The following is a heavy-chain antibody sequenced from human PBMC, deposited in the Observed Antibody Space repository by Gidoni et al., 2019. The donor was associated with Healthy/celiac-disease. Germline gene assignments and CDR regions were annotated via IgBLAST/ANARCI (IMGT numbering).Heavy chain of an antibody. CDR3: AKDRAGYCSSTSCSPFDY. Sequence: EVQLVESGGGLVQPGRSLRLSCAASGFTFDDYAMHWVRQAPGKGLEWVSGISWNSGSIGYADSVKGRFTISRDNAKNSLYLQMNSLRAEDTALYYCAKDRAGYCSSTSCSPFDYWGQGTLVTVSS. J-gene: IGHJ4*02. CDR1: GFTFDDYA. D-gene: IGHD2-2*01. CDR2: ISWNSGSI. V-gene: IGHV3-9*01.